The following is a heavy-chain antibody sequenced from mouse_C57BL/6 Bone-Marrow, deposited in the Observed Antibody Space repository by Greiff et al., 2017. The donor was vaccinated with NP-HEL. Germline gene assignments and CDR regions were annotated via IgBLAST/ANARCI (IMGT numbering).Heavy chain of an antibody. CDR3: TVFMTTVVDY. Sequence: VQLQQSGAELVRPGASVKLSCTASGFNIKDDYMHWVKQRPEQGLEWIGWIDPENGDTEYASKFQGKATITADTSSNTAYLQLSSLTSEDTAVYYCTVFMTTVVDYWGQGTTLTVSS. J-gene: IGHJ2*01. D-gene: IGHD1-1*01. V-gene: IGHV14-4*01. CDR1: GFNIKDDY. CDR2: IDPENGDT.